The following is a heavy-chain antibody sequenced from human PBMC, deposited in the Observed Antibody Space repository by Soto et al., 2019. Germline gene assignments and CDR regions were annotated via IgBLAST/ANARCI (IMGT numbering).Heavy chain of an antibody. D-gene: IGHD2-2*01. Sequence: PGGSLRLSCAASGFSVSNNYMSWVRQAPGKGLEWVSVFYSGGSTFYADSVKGRFTISRDISKNMMYLQMNSLRAEDTAVYYCATDRPPMFSSWGQGTLVTVSS. CDR1: GFSVSNNY. J-gene: IGHJ4*02. CDR3: ATDRPPMFSS. V-gene: IGHV3-66*01. CDR2: FYSGGST.